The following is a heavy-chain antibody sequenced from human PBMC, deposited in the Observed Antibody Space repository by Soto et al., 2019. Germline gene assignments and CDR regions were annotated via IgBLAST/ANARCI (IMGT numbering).Heavy chain of an antibody. J-gene: IGHJ4*02. CDR3: AREGEWLGPFDF. V-gene: IGHV4-61*01. CDR2: MHYTGSS. CDR1: GDSVRGGSYH. Sequence: SETLSLTCTVSGDSVRGGSYHWSWIRQPPGKGLEWIGYMHYTGSSSYNPSLKSRVTISVDASRNQFSLKLNSVTAADTAVYYCAREGEWLGPFDFWGQGTVVTVSS. D-gene: IGHD6-19*01.